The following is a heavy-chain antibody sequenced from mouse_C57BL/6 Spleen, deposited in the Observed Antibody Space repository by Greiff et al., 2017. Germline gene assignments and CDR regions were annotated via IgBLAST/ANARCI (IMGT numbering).Heavy chain of an antibody. Sequence: EVKLVESGGGLVKPGGSLKLSCAASGFTFSSYAMSWVRQTPEKRLEWVATISDGGSYTYYPDNVKGRFTISRDYAKNNLYLQMSHLKSEDTAMYYCARTYRGFAYWGQGTLVTVSA. D-gene: IGHD5-1*01. CDR2: ISDGGSYT. CDR3: ARTYRGFAY. V-gene: IGHV5-4*03. CDR1: GFTFSSYA. J-gene: IGHJ3*01.